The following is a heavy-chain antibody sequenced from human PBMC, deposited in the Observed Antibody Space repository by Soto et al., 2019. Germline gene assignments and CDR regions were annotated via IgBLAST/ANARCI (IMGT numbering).Heavy chain of an antibody. J-gene: IGHJ6*02. D-gene: IGHD2-2*01. V-gene: IGHV4-4*02. Sequence: SETLCLTCAVSGGSIGSSSWWSWVRQPPGKGLEWIGEIYHSGSTNYNPSLKSRVTISVDKSKNQFSLKLSSVTAADTAVYYCARDRASVPAAIYYYYGMDVWGQGTTVTVSS. CDR2: IYHSGST. CDR3: ARDRASVPAAIYYYYGMDV. CDR1: GGSIGSSSW.